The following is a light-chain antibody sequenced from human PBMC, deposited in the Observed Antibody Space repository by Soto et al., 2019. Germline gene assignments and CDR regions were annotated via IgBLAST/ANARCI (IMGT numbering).Light chain of an antibody. CDR2: GTT. J-gene: IGKJ2*01. CDR1: QNVKSNS. Sequence: EIVLTQSPGTLSLSPGERATLSCRASQNVKSNSLGWYQQKPGQAPRLLIYGTTTRATGIPDRFSGSGSGTDFTPIISTLEPEDFAVYYCQQFGSPPQTFGQGTKLEIK. CDR3: QQFGSPPQT. V-gene: IGKV3-20*01.